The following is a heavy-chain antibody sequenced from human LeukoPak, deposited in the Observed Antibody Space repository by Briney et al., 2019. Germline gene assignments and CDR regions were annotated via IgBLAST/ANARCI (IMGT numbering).Heavy chain of an antibody. CDR2: ISGSGGST. CDR3: AKDQDSGGYFDY. CDR1: GFTFSSYA. D-gene: IGHD1-26*01. V-gene: IGHV3-23*01. J-gene: IGHJ4*02. Sequence: GGSLRLSCAASGFTFSSYAMSWVRQAPGKGLEWVSAISGSGGSTYYADSVKGRFTTSRDNSKNTLYLQMNSLRAEDTAVYYCAKDQDSGGYFDYWGQGTLVTVSS.